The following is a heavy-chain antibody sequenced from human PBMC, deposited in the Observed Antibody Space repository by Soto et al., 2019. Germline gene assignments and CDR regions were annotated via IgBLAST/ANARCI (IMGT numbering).Heavy chain of an antibody. CDR2: IYSGGNT. J-gene: IGHJ5*02. Sequence: EVQLVESGGGLIQPGGSLRLSCAASGFTVSGNYMSWVRQAPGKGLECVSVIYSGGNTYYADSVKGRFTISRDNSKNTLYLQMNSLRAEDTAVYYCASLGWDWVRAFDPWGQGTLVTVSS. CDR1: GFTVSGNY. CDR3: ASLGWDWVRAFDP. D-gene: IGHD3-10*01. V-gene: IGHV3-53*01.